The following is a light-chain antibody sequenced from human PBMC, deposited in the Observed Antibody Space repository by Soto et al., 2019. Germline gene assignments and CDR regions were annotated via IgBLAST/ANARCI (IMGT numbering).Light chain of an antibody. Sequence: LTQSPSLSVAPGRTARITWGGNNIGGKSVHWYQHKPGQPPVLVVYDDSDRPSGIPERFSGSNSGNTATLTINRVEDGDEADYYCQGWDSRSANYVFGTGTKVTVL. CDR3: QGWDSRSANYV. J-gene: IGLJ1*01. CDR1: NIGGKS. V-gene: IGLV3-21*02. CDR2: DDS.